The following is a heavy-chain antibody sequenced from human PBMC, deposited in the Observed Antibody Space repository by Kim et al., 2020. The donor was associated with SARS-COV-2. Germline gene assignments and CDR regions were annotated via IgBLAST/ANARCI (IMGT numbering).Heavy chain of an antibody. J-gene: IGHJ4*02. CDR1: GGSITSGDYY. CDR2: IYYSGST. CDR3: GRVGGGGFYFDY. V-gene: IGHV4-31*03. D-gene: IGHD3-16*01. Sequence: SETLSLTCTVSGGSITSGDYYWSWIRQYPGKGLEWIGYIYYSGSTYYSPSLNGRVTISLLTSNNQFSLKLNSLTAADTAVYYCGRVGGGGFYFDYWGQGTLVTVSS.